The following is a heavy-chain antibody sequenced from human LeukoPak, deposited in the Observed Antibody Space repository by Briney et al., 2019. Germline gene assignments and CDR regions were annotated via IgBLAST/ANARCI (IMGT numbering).Heavy chain of an antibody. D-gene: IGHD6-13*01. CDR3: ARARGSSWYLAFDY. CDR1: GGSFSGYY. V-gene: IGHV4-34*01. J-gene: IGHJ4*02. Sequence: SETLSLTCAVYGGSFSGYYWSWIRQPPGKGLEWIGEINHSGSTNYNPSLKSRVTISVDTSKNQFSLKLSSVTAADTAVYYCARARGSSWYLAFDYWGQGTLATVSS. CDR2: INHSGST.